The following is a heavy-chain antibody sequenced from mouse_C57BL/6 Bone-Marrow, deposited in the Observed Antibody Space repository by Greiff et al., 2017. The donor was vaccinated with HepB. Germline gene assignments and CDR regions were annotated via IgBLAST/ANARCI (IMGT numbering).Heavy chain of an antibody. CDR1: GYTFTSYG. J-gene: IGHJ2*01. Sequence: QVQLQQSGAELARPGASVKLSCKASGYTFTSYGISWVKQRTGQGLEWIGEIYPRSGNTYYNEKFKGKATLTADKSSSTAYMELRSLTSEDSAVYFCARSGITTVKGDFDYWGQGTTLTVSS. CDR3: ARSGITTVKGDFDY. CDR2: IYPRSGNT. V-gene: IGHV1-81*01. D-gene: IGHD1-1*01.